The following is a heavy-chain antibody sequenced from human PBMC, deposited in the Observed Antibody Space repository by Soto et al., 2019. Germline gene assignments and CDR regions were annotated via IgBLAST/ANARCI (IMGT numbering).Heavy chain of an antibody. CDR3: ARPPLPGYSIHFNS. CDR2: VYPRDSDT. CDR1: GYIFIDYW. V-gene: IGHV5-51*01. Sequence: GESLKISCKASGYIFIDYWIGWVRQMPGKGLEWMGIVYPRDSDTRYSPSFQGQVTISADRSTGTAFLQWRSLKASDTARYYCARPPLPGYSIHFNSWGQGTLVTVSS. J-gene: IGHJ4*02. D-gene: IGHD2-15*01.